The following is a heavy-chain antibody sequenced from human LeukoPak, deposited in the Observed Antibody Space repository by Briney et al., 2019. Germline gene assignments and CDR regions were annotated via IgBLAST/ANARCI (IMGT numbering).Heavy chain of an antibody. CDR2: ITTYNGNT. CDR3: ARGYCSSTSCSPGGY. CDR1: GGTFSGYA. J-gene: IGHJ4*02. Sequence: ASVKVSCKASGGTFSGYAISWVRQAPGQGLEWMGWITTYNGNTNYAQNLQGRVTMTTDTSTSTAYMELRSLRSDDTAVYYCARGYCSSTSCSPGGYWGQGTLVTVSS. D-gene: IGHD2-2*01. V-gene: IGHV1-18*01.